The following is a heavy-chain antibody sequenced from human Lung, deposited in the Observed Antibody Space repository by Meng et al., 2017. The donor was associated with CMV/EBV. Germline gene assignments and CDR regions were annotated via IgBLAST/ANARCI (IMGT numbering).Heavy chain of an antibody. V-gene: IGHV3-73*01. Sequence: GEXXKISCSASGFTFSDAGLHWVRQASGRGLEWIGRIRNRANSHATAYVASVEGRFTISRDDSKNTMYLHMNSLKTDDTAVYYCSRGDSNGPLYWGPGTLVTVSS. CDR3: SRGDSNGPLY. CDR2: IRNRANSHAT. D-gene: IGHD3-22*01. CDR1: GFTFSDAG. J-gene: IGHJ4*02.